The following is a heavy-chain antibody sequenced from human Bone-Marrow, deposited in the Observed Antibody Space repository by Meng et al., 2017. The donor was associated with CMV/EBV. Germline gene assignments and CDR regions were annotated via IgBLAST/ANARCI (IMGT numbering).Heavy chain of an antibody. CDR1: GGSISSYY. V-gene: IGHV4-59*01. Sequence: GSLSLTCTVSGGSISSYYWSWIRQPPGKGLEWIGYMYYSGSTNYNPSLKSRVTMSVDTSKNQFSLKLSSMTAADTAVYFCARGGSYYSFFDYWGQGTLVTVSS. J-gene: IGHJ4*02. D-gene: IGHD1-26*01. CDR3: ARGGSYYSFFDY. CDR2: MYYSGST.